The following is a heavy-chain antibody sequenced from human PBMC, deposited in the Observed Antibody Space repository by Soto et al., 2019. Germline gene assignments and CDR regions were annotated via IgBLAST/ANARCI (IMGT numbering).Heavy chain of an antibody. CDR3: AREWDGYNLGPSVDFDY. CDR2: INPSGGST. V-gene: IGHV1-46*01. CDR1: GYTFTTYY. J-gene: IGHJ4*02. D-gene: IGHD5-12*01. Sequence: QVQLVQSGAEVKKPGASVKVSCKASGYTFTTYYMHWVRQAPGQGLEWMGVINPSGGSTSYAQKFQGGVTVTRDTSTSTLYMELSSLRSEDTAVYYCAREWDGYNLGPSVDFDYWGQGTLVTVSS.